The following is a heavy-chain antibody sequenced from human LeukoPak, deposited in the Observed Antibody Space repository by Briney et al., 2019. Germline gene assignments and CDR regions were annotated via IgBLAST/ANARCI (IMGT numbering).Heavy chain of an antibody. J-gene: IGHJ2*01. CDR1: GYTFISYG. V-gene: IGHV1-18*01. CDR2: ISGYNGNT. D-gene: IGHD2-21*02. CDR3: ARGLGVVTAQSEQPKPRYFDL. Sequence: GASVKVSCKASGYTFISYGISWVRQAPGQGLEWRGWISGYNGNTNYAQNLQGRVTMTTDTSTSTAYMELRSLRSDDTAVYYRARGLGVVTAQSEQPKPRYFDLWGRGTQVTVSS.